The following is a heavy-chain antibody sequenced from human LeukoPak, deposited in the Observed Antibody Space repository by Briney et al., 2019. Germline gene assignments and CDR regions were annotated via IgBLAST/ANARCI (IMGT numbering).Heavy chain of an antibody. V-gene: IGHV3-66*04. CDR2: IYNSGST. J-gene: IGHJ4*02. CDR1: GFTFGYNY. Sequence: GGSLRLSCAASGFTFGYNYMTWVRQAPGKGLEWVAAIYNSGSTYYADSVKGRFTISKDNSKKKMYLQMNSLKGEDTAVYYCARRSNPPGRIDHWGQGTLVTVSS. CDR3: ARRSNPPGRIDH. D-gene: IGHD1-14*01.